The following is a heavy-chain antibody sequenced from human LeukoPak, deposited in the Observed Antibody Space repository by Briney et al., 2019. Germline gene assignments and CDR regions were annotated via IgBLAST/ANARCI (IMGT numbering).Heavy chain of an antibody. CDR2: IYTSGST. J-gene: IGHJ5*02. CDR1: GGSISSGSYY. D-gene: IGHD2-2*02. CDR3: ARGRGSCSSTSCYIWFDP. Sequence: SETLSLTCTVSGGSISSGSYYWSWIRQPAGKGLEWIGRIYTSGSTNYNPSLKSRVTISVDTSKNQFSLKLSSVTAADTAVYHCARGRGSCSSTSCYIWFDPWGPRTLVTVSS. V-gene: IGHV4-61*02.